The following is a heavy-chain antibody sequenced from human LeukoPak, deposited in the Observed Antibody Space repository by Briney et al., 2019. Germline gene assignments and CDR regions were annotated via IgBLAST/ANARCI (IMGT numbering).Heavy chain of an antibody. CDR2: IYYSGST. V-gene: IGHV4-59*01. J-gene: IGHJ4*02. CDR3: ARGITIFGVVIPNRFDY. D-gene: IGHD3-3*01. CDR1: GGSISSYY. Sequence: SETLSLTCTVSGGSISSYYWSWIRQPPGKGLEWIGYIYYSGSTNYNPSLKSRVTISVDTSKNQFSLKLSSVSAADTAVFYCARGITIFGVVIPNRFDYWGQGTLVTVSS.